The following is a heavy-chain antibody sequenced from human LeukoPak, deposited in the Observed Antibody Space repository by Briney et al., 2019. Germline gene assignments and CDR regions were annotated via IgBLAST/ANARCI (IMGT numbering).Heavy chain of an antibody. CDR3: AKNELLWFGEFDAFDI. CDR1: GFTFSSYG. V-gene: IGHV3-30*18. J-gene: IGHJ3*02. Sequence: GGSLRLSCAASGFTFSSYGMHWVRQAPGKGLDWVAVISYDGSNKYYVDSVKGRFTISRDNSKNMLYLQTSSLRAEDTAVYYCAKNELLWFGEFDAFDIWGQGTMVTVSS. D-gene: IGHD3-10*01. CDR2: ISYDGSNK.